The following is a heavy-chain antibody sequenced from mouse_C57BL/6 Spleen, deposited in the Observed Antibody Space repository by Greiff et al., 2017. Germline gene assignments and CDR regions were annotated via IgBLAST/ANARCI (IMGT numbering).Heavy chain of an antibody. CDR1: GYTFTSYG. CDR2: IYPRSGNT. Sequence: VQLQESGAELARPGASVKLSCKASGYTFTSYGISWVKQRTGQGLEWIGEIYPRSGNTYYNEKFKGKATLTADKSSSTAYMELRSLTSEDSAVYFCARGDGSSSLYFDYWGQGTTLTVSS. J-gene: IGHJ2*01. CDR3: ARGDGSSSLYFDY. V-gene: IGHV1-81*01. D-gene: IGHD1-1*01.